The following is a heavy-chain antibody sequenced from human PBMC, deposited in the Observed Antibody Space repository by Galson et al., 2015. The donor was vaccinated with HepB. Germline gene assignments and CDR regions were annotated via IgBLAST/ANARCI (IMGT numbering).Heavy chain of an antibody. Sequence: CAISGDSVSTNIVAWNWIRQSPSRGLEWLGRTYYRSKWYNDYAVSVQSRITINPDTSRNQFSLQLSSVTAADTALYFCARAQGGVSMIAVVVTSAYYYMDVWSKGATVTVSS. CDR1: GDSVSTNIVA. CDR2: TYYRSKWYN. J-gene: IGHJ6*03. V-gene: IGHV6-1*01. CDR3: ARAQGGVSMIAVVVTSAYYYMDV. D-gene: IGHD3-22*01.